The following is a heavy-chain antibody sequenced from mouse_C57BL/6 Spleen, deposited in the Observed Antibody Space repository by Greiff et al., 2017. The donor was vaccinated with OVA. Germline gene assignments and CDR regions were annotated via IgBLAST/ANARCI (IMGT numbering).Heavy chain of an antibody. V-gene: IGHV1-54*01. CDR2: INPGSGGT. D-gene: IGHD1-1*01. CDR3: ARSTTGVATGDY. CDR1: GYAFPPSL. J-gene: IGHJ2*01. Sequence: QVQLKQSGAELVRPGPSVTVSCKASGYAFPPSLIEWVTPRPGQGLEWIGVINPGSGGTNYNEKFTGKATLTADKSSSTAYMQLSSLTSEDSSVYFCARSTTGVATGDYWGQGTTLTVSS.